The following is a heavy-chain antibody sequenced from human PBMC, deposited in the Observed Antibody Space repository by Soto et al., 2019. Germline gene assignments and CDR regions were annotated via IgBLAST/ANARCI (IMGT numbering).Heavy chain of an antibody. Sequence: VNLTQTLTLTCTFSGFSLSTTGVGVGWIRQPPGKGLEWIGYIYYSGSTIYNPSLKSRVTISVDTSKNQFSLKLSSVTAADTAVYYCARYGSGSSVWFDPWGQGTLVTVSS. D-gene: IGHD3-10*01. CDR2: IYYSGST. CDR3: ARYGSGSSVWFDP. CDR1: GFSLSTTGVG. V-gene: IGHV4-61*08. J-gene: IGHJ5*02.